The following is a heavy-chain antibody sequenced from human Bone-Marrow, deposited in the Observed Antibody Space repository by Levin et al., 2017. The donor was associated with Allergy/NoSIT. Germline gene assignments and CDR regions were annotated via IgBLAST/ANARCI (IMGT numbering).Heavy chain of an antibody. CDR2: MNPNIGNA. D-gene: IGHD3-3*01. J-gene: IGHJ6*02. CDR3: ARADDLYSIEKYGLDV. V-gene: IGHV1-8*01. CDR1: GYTFTSYH. Sequence: ASVKVSCRASGYTFTSYHINWVRQATGQGLEWMGWMNPNIGNAGYAQMFQGRVAMTRDTSTSTAYMELSSLKSEDTAVYYCARADDLYSIEKYGLDVWGQGTTVTVSS.